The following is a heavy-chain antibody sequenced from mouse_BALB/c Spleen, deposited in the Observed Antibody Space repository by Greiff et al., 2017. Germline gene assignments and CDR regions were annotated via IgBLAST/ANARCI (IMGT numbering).Heavy chain of an antibody. V-gene: IGHV5-4*02. J-gene: IGHJ2*01. CDR3: ARDYGNYFDY. CDR2: ISDGGSYT. CDR1: GFTFSDYY. Sequence: EVMLVESGGGLVKPGGSLKLSCAASGFTFSDYYMYWVRQTPEKRLEWVATISDGGSYTYYPDSVKGRFTISRDNAKNNLYLQMSSLKSEDTAMYYCARDYGNYFDYWGQGTTLTVSS. D-gene: IGHD2-1*01.